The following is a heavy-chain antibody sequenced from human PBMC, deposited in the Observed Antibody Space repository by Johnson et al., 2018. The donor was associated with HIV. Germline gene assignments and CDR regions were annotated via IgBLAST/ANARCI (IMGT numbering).Heavy chain of an antibody. CDR1: GFTVSSYG. Sequence: QVQLVESGGGLIQPGGSLRLSCAASGFTVSSYGMHWVRQAPGKGLAWVAVISYDGGTTYYADSVKGRFTISRDNSKNTLYLQMNSLRAEDTAVYYCARPQGGAPLAMAFDIWGQGTMVTVSS. J-gene: IGHJ3*02. CDR2: ISYDGGTT. V-gene: IGHV3-30*03. CDR3: ARPQGGAPLAMAFDI. D-gene: IGHD3-16*01.